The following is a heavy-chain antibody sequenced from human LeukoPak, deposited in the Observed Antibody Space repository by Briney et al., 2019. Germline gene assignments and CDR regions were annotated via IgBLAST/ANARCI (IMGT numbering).Heavy chain of an antibody. V-gene: IGHV3-21*04. CDR1: GFTFSSYS. CDR2: ISSSSSYI. Sequence: PGGSLRLSCAASGFTFSSYSMNWVRQAPGKGLEWVSPISSSSSYIYYADSVKGRFTISRDNAKNSLYLQMNSLRAEDTAVYYCAKDHRGGSYSYSEYFQHWGQGTLVTVSS. CDR3: AKDHRGGSYSYSEYFQH. D-gene: IGHD1-26*01. J-gene: IGHJ1*01.